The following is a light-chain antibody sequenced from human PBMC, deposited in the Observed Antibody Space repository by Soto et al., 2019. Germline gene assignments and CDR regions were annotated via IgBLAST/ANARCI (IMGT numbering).Light chain of an antibody. V-gene: IGLV2-8*01. Sequence: QSALTQPPSASGSPGQSVTISCTGTSSDLGDYDYVSWYQQRPGKAPKLMIYEVNKRPSGVPDRFSGSKSGNTASLTVTGRQAEDEADYYCSSYAGSNNLIFGGGTKLTVL. CDR1: SSDLGDYDY. CDR3: SSYAGSNNLI. J-gene: IGLJ2*01. CDR2: EVN.